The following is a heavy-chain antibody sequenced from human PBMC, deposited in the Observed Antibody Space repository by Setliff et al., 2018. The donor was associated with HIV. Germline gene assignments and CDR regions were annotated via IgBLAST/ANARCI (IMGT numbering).Heavy chain of an antibody. CDR3: AREGARHYGSGRYHSWFDP. V-gene: IGHV4-4*02. J-gene: IGHJ5*02. Sequence: SETLSLTCAVSGGSISSSNWWSWVRQPPGEGLEWIGEIYRGGSTNYNPSLKSRVTMSVDTSKNQFSLKLSSVTAADTAVYYCAREGARHYGSGRYHSWFDPWGQGTQVTVSS. CDR2: IYRGGST. D-gene: IGHD3-10*01. CDR1: GGSISSSNW.